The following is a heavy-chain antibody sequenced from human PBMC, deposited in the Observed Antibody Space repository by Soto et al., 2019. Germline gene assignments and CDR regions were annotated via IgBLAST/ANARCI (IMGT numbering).Heavy chain of an antibody. CDR1: GFTFSNSA. CDR3: VKEFQLGI. D-gene: IGHD1-1*01. Sequence: EVQLLESGGALVQPGGALRLSCAASGFTFSNSAMSWVRQAPGKGLEWVSAVSPSGGSTFYADSVKGRFTISRDNSKSTLYLQMNSLRDEDTAVYYCVKEFQLGIWGQGTTVTVSS. CDR2: VSPSGGST. V-gene: IGHV3-23*01. J-gene: IGHJ6*02.